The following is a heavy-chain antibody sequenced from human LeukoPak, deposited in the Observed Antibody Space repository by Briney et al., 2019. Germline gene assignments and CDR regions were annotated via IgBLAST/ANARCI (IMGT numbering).Heavy chain of an antibody. V-gene: IGHV1-3*01. CDR3: ASVSGSYPIPHYYYYMDV. D-gene: IGHD1-26*01. J-gene: IGHJ6*03. CDR1: GYTFTSYA. Sequence: GASVKVSCKASGYTFTSYAMHWVRQAPGQRLEWMGWINAGNGNTKYSQKFQGRVTITRDTSTSTAYMELSSLRSEDTAVYYCASVSGSYPIPHYYYYMDVWCKGTTVTVSS. CDR2: INAGNGNT.